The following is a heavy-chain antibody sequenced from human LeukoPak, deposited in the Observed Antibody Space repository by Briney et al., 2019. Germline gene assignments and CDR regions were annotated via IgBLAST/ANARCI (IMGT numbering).Heavy chain of an antibody. J-gene: IGHJ3*02. Sequence: SETLSLTCAVYGGSFSGYYWSWIRQPPGKGLEWIGEINHSGSTNCNPSLKSRVTISVDTSKNQFSLKLSSVTAADTAVYYCARGLYRRITARKDAFDIWGQGTMVTVSS. V-gene: IGHV4-34*01. D-gene: IGHD1-14*01. CDR1: GGSFSGYY. CDR3: ARGLYRRITARKDAFDI. CDR2: INHSGST.